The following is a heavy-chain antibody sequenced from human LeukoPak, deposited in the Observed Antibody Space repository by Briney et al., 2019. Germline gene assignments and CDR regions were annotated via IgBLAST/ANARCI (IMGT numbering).Heavy chain of an antibody. CDR1: GFTSEFTFGTYS. CDR2: ITTGDST. V-gene: IGHV3-23*01. CDR3: AKGLSESIYDALDS. D-gene: IGHD1-26*01. Sequence: GGSLRLSCAASGFTSEFTFGTYSMNWVRQAPGKGLEWVSHITTGDSTYYPDSVKGRFTVSRDSSKNTLYLQMNSLRADDTAVYYCAKGLSESIYDALDSWGQGTLVTVSS. J-gene: IGHJ5*01.